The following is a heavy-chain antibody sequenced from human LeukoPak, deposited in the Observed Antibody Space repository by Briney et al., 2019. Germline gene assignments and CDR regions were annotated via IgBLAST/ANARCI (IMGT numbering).Heavy chain of an antibody. D-gene: IGHD3-10*01. CDR1: GFTFSVYA. Sequence: GGSLRLSCAASGFTFSVYAMSWVRQAPGKGLEWVSSISGSGGLTYYAGSVEGRFTISRDNSKNTLYLQMNSLRAEDTAIYYCAKDRPNYFGNNGHYYRRDGDSWGQGTLVTVSS. CDR3: AKDRPNYFGNNGHYYRRDGDS. J-gene: IGHJ5*01. CDR2: ISGSGGLT. V-gene: IGHV3-23*01.